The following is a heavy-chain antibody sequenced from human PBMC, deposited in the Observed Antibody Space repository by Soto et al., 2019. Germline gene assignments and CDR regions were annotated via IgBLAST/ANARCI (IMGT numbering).Heavy chain of an antibody. CDR3: ARPQRGRSYYGMYV. J-gene: IGHJ6*02. D-gene: IGHD6-25*01. Sequence: GESLKISSKASGYSFTTYWIAWVRLMPGKGLEWMGIIYPGDSETKYSPSFQGQVTISVDKSISAAYLQWSSLKASDTAIYYCARPQRGRSYYGMYVWGQGTTVTVSS. CDR1: GYSFTTYW. V-gene: IGHV5-51*01. CDR2: IYPGDSET.